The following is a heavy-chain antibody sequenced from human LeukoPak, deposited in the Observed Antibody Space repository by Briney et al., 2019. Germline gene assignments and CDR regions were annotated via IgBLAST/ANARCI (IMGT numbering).Heavy chain of an antibody. CDR1: GGTFSSYA. D-gene: IGHD1/OR15-1a*01. Sequence: ASVKVSCKASGGTFSSYAISWVRQAPGQGLEWMGGIIPIFGTANYAQKFQGRVTITADESTSTAYMELSSLRSEDTAVYYCARDSKFLLEQYSFDYWGQGTLVTVSS. CDR3: ARDSKFLLEQYSFDY. V-gene: IGHV1-69*13. J-gene: IGHJ4*02. CDR2: IIPIFGTA.